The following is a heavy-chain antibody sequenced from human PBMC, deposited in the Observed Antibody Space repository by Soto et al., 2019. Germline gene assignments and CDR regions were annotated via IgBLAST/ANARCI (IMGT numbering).Heavy chain of an antibody. CDR2: IYYTGST. CDR1: GDSVNNYY. CDR3: AKYRRTEAEGFTLDY. J-gene: IGHJ4*02. V-gene: IGHV4-59*02. Sequence: KSSETLSLTCTVSGDSVNNYYWSWIRQPPGKRLEWIGCIYYTGSTTYNPSLETRVTMSVDTSKNQFSLKLNSVNAADTAVYYCAKYRRTEAEGFTLDYWGRGTLVTVSS. D-gene: IGHD6-13*01.